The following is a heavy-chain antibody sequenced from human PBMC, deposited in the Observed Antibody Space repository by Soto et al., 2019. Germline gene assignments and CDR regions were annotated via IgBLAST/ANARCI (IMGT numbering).Heavy chain of an antibody. CDR2: ISGGGGTT. CDR3: AKMYYYDSSGYDIGYYFDY. CDR1: AFTFSSYA. D-gene: IGHD3-22*01. V-gene: IGHV3-23*01. J-gene: IGHJ4*02. Sequence: EVQLLESGGGLVQPGGSLRLSCAASAFTFSSYAMSWVRQAPGKGLEWVSAISGGGGTTYYADSVKGRFTISRDNSKNTLYLQMNSLRAEDTAVYYCAKMYYYDSSGYDIGYYFDYWGQGTLVTVSS.